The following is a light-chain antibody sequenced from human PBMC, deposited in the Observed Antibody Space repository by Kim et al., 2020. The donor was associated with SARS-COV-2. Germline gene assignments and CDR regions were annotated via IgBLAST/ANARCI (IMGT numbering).Light chain of an antibody. Sequence: PGERVTLSCRASQSVNNNHLAWYQQKPGQGPRLLIYGASSRATGIPDRFSGSGSGTDFTLTISRLEPEDSAVYYCQQYGTSRTFGQGTKVEI. V-gene: IGKV3-20*01. CDR2: GAS. J-gene: IGKJ1*01. CDR3: QQYGTSRT. CDR1: QSVNNNH.